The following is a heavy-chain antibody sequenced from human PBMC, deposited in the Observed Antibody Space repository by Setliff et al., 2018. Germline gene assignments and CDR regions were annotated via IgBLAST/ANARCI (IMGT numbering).Heavy chain of an antibody. CDR2: IYTRGST. Sequence: SETLSLTCTVSGGSISSYYWSWIRQPPGKGLEWIGYIYTRGSTNYNPSVKGRFTISRDNAKTTLYLQMNSLRVEDTAVYFCARDPRDGSSSPMADNWGQGTLVTVSS. J-gene: IGHJ4*02. CDR3: ARDPRDGSSSPMADN. V-gene: IGHV4-4*08. D-gene: IGHD3-10*01. CDR1: GGSISSYY.